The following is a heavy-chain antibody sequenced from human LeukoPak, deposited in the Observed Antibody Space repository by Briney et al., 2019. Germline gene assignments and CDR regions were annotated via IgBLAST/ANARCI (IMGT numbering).Heavy chain of an antibody. Sequence: PGGSLRLSCAASGFIFSSLGMHWLRPAPGKGREWVAFIRDDGRNKYYEDSVKGRFTISRDNSKNALYLQINSPRAEDTAVYYCAKSLGKAVDYWGQGTLVTASS. V-gene: IGHV3-30*02. D-gene: IGHD6-13*01. CDR3: AKSLGKAVDY. CDR2: IRDDGRNK. CDR1: GFIFSSLG. J-gene: IGHJ4*02.